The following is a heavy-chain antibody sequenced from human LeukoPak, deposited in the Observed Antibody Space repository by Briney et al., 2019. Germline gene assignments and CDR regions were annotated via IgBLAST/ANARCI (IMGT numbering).Heavy chain of an antibody. CDR1: GYTFTSYA. D-gene: IGHD3-10*01. CDR2: INTNTGNP. CDR3: ARALYYYGSGNEIGENWFDP. V-gene: IGHV7-4-1*02. J-gene: IGHJ5*02. Sequence: GAPVKVSCKASGYTFTSYAMIWVRQAPGQGLEWMGWINTNTGNPTYAQGFTGRFVFSLDTSVSTAYLQISSLKAEDTAVYYCARALYYYGSGNEIGENWFDPWGQGTLVTVSS.